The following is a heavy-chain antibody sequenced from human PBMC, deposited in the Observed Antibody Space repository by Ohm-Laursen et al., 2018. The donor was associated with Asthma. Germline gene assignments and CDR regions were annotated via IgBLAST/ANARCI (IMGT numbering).Heavy chain of an antibody. D-gene: IGHD1-1*01. J-gene: IGHJ4*02. Sequence: SLRLSCAASGFTFSSSGMNWVRQAPGKGLEWVSSIGSGSSYIYYADSVKGRFTISRDNAQNSLYLQMNSPRAEDTAVYYCASRTATDYYFDYWGQGTLVTVSS. V-gene: IGHV3-21*06. CDR2: IGSGSSYI. CDR3: ASRTATDYYFDY. CDR1: GFTFSSSG.